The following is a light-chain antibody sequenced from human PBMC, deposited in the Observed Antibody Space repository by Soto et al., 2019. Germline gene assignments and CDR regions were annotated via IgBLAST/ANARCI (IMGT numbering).Light chain of an antibody. J-gene: IGLJ2*01. V-gene: IGLV2-14*01. CDR1: SSDVGGYNH. Sequence: QSALTQPASVSGSPGQSITISCTGTSSDVGGYNHVSWYQHSPGKAPKLILFAVSDRPSGASHRVSGSKSGNTASLTISGLQAEDEADYYCCSYTSLSTVVFGGGTKLTVL. CDR2: AVS. CDR3: CSYTSLSTVV.